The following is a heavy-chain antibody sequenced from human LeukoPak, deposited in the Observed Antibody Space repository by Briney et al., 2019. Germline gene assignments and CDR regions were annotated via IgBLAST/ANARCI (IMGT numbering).Heavy chain of an antibody. CDR3: AREESDWSSLGYFYHYMDV. D-gene: IGHD3-9*01. J-gene: IGHJ6*03. CDR1: GGSINSGTYY. V-gene: IGHV4-61*02. Sequence: SETLSLTCTVSGGSINSGTYYWTWIRQPAGKRLEWIGRIYTSGSTNYKPSLKSRVTISVDASKNQFSLKLGSVTAVDTAVYYCAREESDWSSLGYFYHYMDVWGKGTTVTISS. CDR2: IYTSGST.